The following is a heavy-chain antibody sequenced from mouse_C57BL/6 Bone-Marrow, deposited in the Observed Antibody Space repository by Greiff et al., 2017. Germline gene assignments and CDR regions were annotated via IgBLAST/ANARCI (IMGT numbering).Heavy chain of an antibody. CDR3: ARMTTVVVPMDY. V-gene: IGHV5-6*01. J-gene: IGHJ4*01. CDR1: GFTFSSYG. Sequence: EVQRVESGGDLVQPGGSLKLSCASSGFTFSSYGMSWFRQTPHKKLLWVATISSGGSYTSYPDSGKGRFTISRDNDKNTLYLQRSSLKSEDTAMYYCARMTTVVVPMDYWGQGTSVTVSS. D-gene: IGHD1-1*01. CDR2: ISSGGSYT.